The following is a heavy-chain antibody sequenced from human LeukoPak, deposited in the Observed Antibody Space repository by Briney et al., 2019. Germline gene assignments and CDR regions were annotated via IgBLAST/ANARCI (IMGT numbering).Heavy chain of an antibody. V-gene: IGHV4-38-2*02. D-gene: IGHD3-9*01. CDR1: GYSISSGYY. J-gene: IGHJ4*02. CDR2: IYHSGST. Sequence: SETLSLTCTVSGYSISSGYYWGWIRQPPGKGLEWIGSIYHSGSTYYNPSLKSRVTISVDTSKNQFSLKLSSVTAAETAVYYCARHRIGIRYFDWFPFDYWGQGTLVTVSS. CDR3: ARHRIGIRYFDWFPFDY.